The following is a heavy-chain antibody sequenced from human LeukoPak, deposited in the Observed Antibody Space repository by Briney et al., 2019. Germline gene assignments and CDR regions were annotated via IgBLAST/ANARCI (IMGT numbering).Heavy chain of an antibody. V-gene: IGHV4-39*01. CDR1: GGSISSSSYY. CDR2: IFYSGST. D-gene: IGHD3-3*01. Sequence: SETLSLTCTVSGGSISSSSYYWGWIRQPPGKGLEWLGSIFYSGSTYYNPSLKRRVTISVDTSKNQFSLKLSSVTAADTAVYYCARNTRFLEWPYFDYWGQGTLVTVSS. CDR3: ARNTRFLEWPYFDY. J-gene: IGHJ4*02.